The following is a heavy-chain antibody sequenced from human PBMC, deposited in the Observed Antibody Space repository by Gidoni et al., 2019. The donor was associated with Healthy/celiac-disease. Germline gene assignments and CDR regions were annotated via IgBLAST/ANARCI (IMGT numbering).Heavy chain of an antibody. D-gene: IGHD2-15*01. CDR3: AAGLEYCSGGSCYNRPYYYYGMDV. V-gene: IGHV1-58*02. CDR1: GFTFTSSA. CDR2: IVGGSGNT. Sequence: QMQLVQSGPEVKKPGTSVKVSCKASGFTFTSSAMQWVRQARGQRLEWIGRIVGGSGNTNYGPKFQERGTITRDMSTSTADMELSSLRSEETAVYYCAAGLEYCSGGSCYNRPYYYYGMDVWGQGTTVTVSS. J-gene: IGHJ6*02.